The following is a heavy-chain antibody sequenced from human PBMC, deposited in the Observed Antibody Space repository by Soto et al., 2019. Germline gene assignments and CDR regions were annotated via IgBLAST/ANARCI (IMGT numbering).Heavy chain of an antibody. D-gene: IGHD3-10*01. CDR2: ISYDGNTE. CDR1: GFIFRNYG. CDR3: AKRGGTHWYTIDY. J-gene: IGHJ4*02. Sequence: QVQLVESGGGVVQPGRSLRLSCAASGFIFRNYGMHWVRQAPGKGLEWVAVISYDGNTEYYEDSVKGRFTVSRDNSKNTLYLQMNRLRVEDTALYYCAKRGGTHWYTIDYWGQGTLVTVSS. V-gene: IGHV3-30*18.